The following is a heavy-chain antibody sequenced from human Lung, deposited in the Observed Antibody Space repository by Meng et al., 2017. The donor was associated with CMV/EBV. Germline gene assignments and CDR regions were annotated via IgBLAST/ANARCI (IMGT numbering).Heavy chain of an antibody. J-gene: IGHJ6*02. CDR3: ARDATIFGVVDPYYYGMDI. D-gene: IGHD3-3*01. CDR1: GGSISSSSYY. CDR2: IYYSGST. Sequence: TVSGGSISSSSYYWGWIRQPPGKGLEWIGSIYYSGSTYYNPSLKSRVTISVDTSKNQFSLKLSSVTAADTAVYYCARDATIFGVVDPYYYGMDIWGQGTTVXVSS. V-gene: IGHV4-39*02.